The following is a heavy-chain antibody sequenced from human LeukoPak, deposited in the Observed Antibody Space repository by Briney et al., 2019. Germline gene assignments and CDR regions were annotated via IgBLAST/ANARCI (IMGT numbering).Heavy chain of an antibody. V-gene: IGHV3-21*01. CDR3: ARAGEDFDC. CDR1: EFTFNTYR. J-gene: IGHJ4*02. D-gene: IGHD7-27*01. CDR2: ISSGGTYI. Sequence: GGSLRLSCAASEFTFNTYRMHWVRQAPGKGLEWVSYISSGGTYIYYADPVKGRFTISRDNAKNSLYLQMNSLRAEDTAVYYCARAGEDFDCWGQGTLVTVSS.